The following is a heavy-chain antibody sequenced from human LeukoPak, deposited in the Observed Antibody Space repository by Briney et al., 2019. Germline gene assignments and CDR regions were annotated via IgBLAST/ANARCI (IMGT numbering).Heavy chain of an antibody. CDR2: ISTYNGNT. V-gene: IGHV1-18*01. CDR3: ARIGHYDILTGYSTYYGMDV. J-gene: IGHJ6*02. CDR1: GYTITNYG. D-gene: IGHD3-9*01. Sequence: GSSVKVSCKASGYTITNYGITWVRQAPGQGLEWMGWISTYNGNTNYAQKFQGRLTMTTDTSTNTAYMELRSLRSDDTAVYYCARIGHYDILTGYSTYYGMDVWGQGTTVTVSS.